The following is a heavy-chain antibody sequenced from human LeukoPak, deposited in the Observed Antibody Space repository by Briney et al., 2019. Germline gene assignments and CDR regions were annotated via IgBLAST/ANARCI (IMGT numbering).Heavy chain of an antibody. CDR3: ARADGNWKKYLQS. CDR1: GYTFTGYY. D-gene: IGHD1-20*01. CDR2: INPNSGGT. Sequence: GASVKVSCKASGYTFTGYYIHWVRQAPGQGLEWMGWINPNSGGTNYAQQFQGRVTMTRDTSISTAYMELSRLRSDDTAVYYCARADGNWKKYLQSWGQGTLVTVSS. V-gene: IGHV1-2*02. J-gene: IGHJ1*01.